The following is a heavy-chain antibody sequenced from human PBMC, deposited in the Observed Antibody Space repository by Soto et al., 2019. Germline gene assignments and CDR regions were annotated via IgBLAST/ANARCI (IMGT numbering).Heavy chain of an antibody. CDR3: AHRQGSSGWAREVGWFDP. V-gene: IGHV2-5*02. J-gene: IGHJ5*02. CDR2: IYWDDDK. Sequence: QITLKESGPTLVKPTQTLTLTCTFSGFSLSTSGVGVGWIRQPPGKALEWLALIYWDDDKRYSPSLKSRLTLTKDXLKXPXVLTMTNMDPVDTATYYWAHRQGSSGWAREVGWFDPWGQGTLVTVSS. CDR1: GFSLSTSGVG. D-gene: IGHD6-19*01.